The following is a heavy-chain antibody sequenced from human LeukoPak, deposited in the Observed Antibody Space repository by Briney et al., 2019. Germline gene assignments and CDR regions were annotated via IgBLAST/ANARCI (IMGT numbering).Heavy chain of an antibody. Sequence: GPSVKVSCKASGYSFTVYYMHWVRQAPGQGLEWMGWINPNSGGTNYAQKFLGRVTMTRDTSISTAYMELSRLRSDDTAVYYCASLYGDYVASDYWGQGTLVTVSS. D-gene: IGHD4-17*01. J-gene: IGHJ4*02. CDR1: GYSFTVYY. CDR2: INPNSGGT. V-gene: IGHV1-2*02. CDR3: ASLYGDYVASDY.